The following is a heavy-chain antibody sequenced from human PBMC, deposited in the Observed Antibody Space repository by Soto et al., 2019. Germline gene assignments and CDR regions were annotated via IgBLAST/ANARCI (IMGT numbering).Heavy chain of an antibody. D-gene: IGHD1-26*01. V-gene: IGHV3-23*01. J-gene: IGHJ4*02. Sequence: EVQLLESGGDLEQPGGSLRLSCAASGFTFSNYAMNWVRQDPGKGLEWVSSISGGGGGTYYADAVKGRFTISRDNFRNMLYLQMNSLRAEDTAEYYCAKGAFAVGDTNYFFDYWGQGTLVTVSS. CDR3: AKGAFAVGDTNYFFDY. CDR1: GFTFSNYA. CDR2: ISGGGGGT.